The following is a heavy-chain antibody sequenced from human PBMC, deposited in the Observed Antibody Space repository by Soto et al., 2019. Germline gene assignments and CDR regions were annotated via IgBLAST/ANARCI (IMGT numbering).Heavy chain of an antibody. CDR1: GYTFTSYY. CDR3: SFVDYGGITRYYFDY. CDR2: INPSGGST. V-gene: IGHV1-46*01. J-gene: IGHJ4*02. Sequence: QVQLVQSGAEVKKPGASVKVSCKASGYTFTSYYMHWVRQAPGQGLEWMGIINPSGGSTSYAQKFQGRVTMTRDTSTSTAYMELSSLRSEDTAVYYCSFVDYGGITRYYFDYWGQGTLVTVSS. D-gene: IGHD4-17*01.